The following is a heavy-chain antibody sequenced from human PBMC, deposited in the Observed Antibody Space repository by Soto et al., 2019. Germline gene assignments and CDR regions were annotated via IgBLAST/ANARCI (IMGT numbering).Heavy chain of an antibody. J-gene: IGHJ5*02. D-gene: IGHD1-1*01. V-gene: IGHV4-4*07. Sequence: SETLSLTCTVSGASISGYYWSWIRKSAGKGLEWIGRIYATGTTDYNPSLKSRVMMSVDASKKQFSLRLRSVTAADTAVYYCVRDGTKTLRDWFDPWGQGISVTAPQ. CDR3: VRDGTKTLRDWFDP. CDR1: GASISGYY. CDR2: IYATGTT.